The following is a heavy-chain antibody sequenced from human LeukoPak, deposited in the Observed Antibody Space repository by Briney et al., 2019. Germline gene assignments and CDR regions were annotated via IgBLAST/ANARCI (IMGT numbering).Heavy chain of an antibody. J-gene: IGHJ4*02. D-gene: IGHD3-16*02. CDR1: GGTFSSYA. CDR2: IIPIFGTA. V-gene: IGHV1-69*13. CDR3: ARDQSPDYVWGSYRQAPS. Sequence: PVKVSRKASGGTFSSYAISWVRQAPGQGLEWMGGIIPIFGTANYAQKFQGRVTITADESTSTAYMELSSLRSEDTAVYYCARDQSPDYVWGSYRQAPSWGQGTLVTVSS.